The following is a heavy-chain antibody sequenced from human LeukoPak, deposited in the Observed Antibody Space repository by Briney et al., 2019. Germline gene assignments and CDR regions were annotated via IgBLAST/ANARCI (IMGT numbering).Heavy chain of an antibody. CDR3: ARVKGILYYFDY. Sequence: SQTLSLTCTVSGGSISSGSYYWSWIRQPAGKGLEWIGRIYTSGSTNYNPSLKSRVTISVDTSKNQFSLKLSSVTAADTAVYYCARVKGILYYFDYWGQGTLVTVSS. J-gene: IGHJ4*02. CDR2: IYTSGST. V-gene: IGHV4-61*02. CDR1: GGSISSGSYY.